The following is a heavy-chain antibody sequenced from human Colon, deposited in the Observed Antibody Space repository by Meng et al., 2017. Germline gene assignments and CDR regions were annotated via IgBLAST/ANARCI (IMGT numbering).Heavy chain of an antibody. CDR1: GDSITYDNW. CDR2: IHHGRGT. Sequence: VTRQGAGLGLWKPSGTLSLTCAVSGDSITYDNWWSWLRQPPGKGLEWIGEIHHGRGTNYNPALRSRVTFSLDKSRNQLSLTLTSVTAADTAVYYCARNGFYSLGYWGPGALVTVSS. J-gene: IGHJ4*02. CDR3: ARNGFYSLGY. V-gene: IGHV4-4*02. D-gene: IGHD3-22*01.